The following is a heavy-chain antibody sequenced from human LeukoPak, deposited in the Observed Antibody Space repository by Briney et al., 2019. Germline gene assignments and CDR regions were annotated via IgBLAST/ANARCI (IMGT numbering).Heavy chain of an antibody. J-gene: IGHJ5*02. CDR3: ARPVYGAGSSWLDP. Sequence: GGSLRLSCAASGFTVSSNYMSWVRQAPGKGLERVSRINCDGSSTSYKDSVKGRFTISRDNAKNKLYLQLNSLRAEDTAVYYCARPVYGAGSSWLDPWGQGTLVTVSS. D-gene: IGHD3-10*01. CDR1: GFTVSSNY. V-gene: IGHV3-74*01. CDR2: INCDGSST.